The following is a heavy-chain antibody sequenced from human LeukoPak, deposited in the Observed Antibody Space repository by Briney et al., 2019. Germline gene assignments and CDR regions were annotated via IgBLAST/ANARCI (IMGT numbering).Heavy chain of an antibody. CDR2: ISAYNGAT. V-gene: IGHV1-18*01. CDR3: ARDCSGGYCSNSLGN. D-gene: IGHD2-15*01. Sequence: ASVKVSCKASGYSFTSYGISWVRQAPGQGLEWMGWISAYNGATNHAHKFQGRVTMTTDTPTTTAYMELRSLRSDDTAVYYCARDCSGGYCSNSLGNWGQGTLVTVSS. CDR1: GYSFTSYG. J-gene: IGHJ4*02.